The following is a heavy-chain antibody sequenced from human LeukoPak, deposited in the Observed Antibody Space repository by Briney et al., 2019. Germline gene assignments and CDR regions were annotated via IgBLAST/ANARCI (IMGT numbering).Heavy chain of an antibody. V-gene: IGHV1-69*06. J-gene: IGHJ6*04. D-gene: IGHD2-15*01. Sequence: SVKVSCKASGGTFSSYAISWVRQAPGQGLEWMGGIIPIFGTANYAQKFQGRVTITADKSTSTAYMELSSLRSEDTAVYYCATLYCSGGSCDYYYGMDVWGKGTTVTVSS. CDR2: IIPIFGTA. CDR3: ATLYCSGGSCDYYYGMDV. CDR1: GGTFSSYA.